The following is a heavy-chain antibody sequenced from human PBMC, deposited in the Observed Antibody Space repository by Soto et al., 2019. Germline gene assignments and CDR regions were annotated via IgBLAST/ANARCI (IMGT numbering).Heavy chain of an antibody. D-gene: IGHD3-22*01. V-gene: IGHV3-15*01. J-gene: IGHJ5*01. CDR2: IKRLTDGATT. Sequence: SRRLACDVSGLFFGKAWMEWVRQAPGKGLEWVARIKRLTDGATTDYAAPVRGRFTISRDDSKNVLYLEMNGLKSEDTGVYFCTSDLPDNWFDPWGRGTQVTVSS. CDR3: TSDLPDNWFDP. CDR1: GLFFGKAW.